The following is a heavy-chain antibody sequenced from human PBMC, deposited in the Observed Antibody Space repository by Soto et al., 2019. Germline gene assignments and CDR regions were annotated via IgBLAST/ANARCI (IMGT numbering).Heavy chain of an antibody. D-gene: IGHD6-19*01. CDR1: GFTFTTYE. V-gene: IGHV3-48*03. J-gene: IGHJ4*01. Sequence: GGSLRLSCVASGFTFTTYEMNWVRQTPAKGLEWVSYISGSGSAIYYTESVKGRFTISRDNAENSLYLQMNSLRAEDTGVYFCARSSGPRHFDYWGRGTLVTV. CDR3: ARSSGPRHFDY. CDR2: ISGSGSAI.